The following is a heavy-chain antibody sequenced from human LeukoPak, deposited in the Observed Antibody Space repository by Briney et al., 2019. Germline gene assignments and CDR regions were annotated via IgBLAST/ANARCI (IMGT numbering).Heavy chain of an antibody. CDR2: ISSSSSYI. CDR3: ARDSSSSGHLDY. J-gene: IGHJ4*02. CDR1: GFTFSSYS. Sequence: PGGSLRLSCAASGFTFSSYSMNWVRQAPGKGLEWVSSISSSSSYIYYADSVKGRFTISRDNAKNSLYLQMNSLRAEDTAVYYCARDSSSSGHLDYWGQGTLVTVSS. D-gene: IGHD6-6*01. V-gene: IGHV3-21*01.